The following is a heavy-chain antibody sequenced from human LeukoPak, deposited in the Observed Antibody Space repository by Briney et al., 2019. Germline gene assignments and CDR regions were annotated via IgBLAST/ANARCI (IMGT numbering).Heavy chain of an antibody. Sequence: SGPTLVNPTQTLTLTCTFSGFSLSTSGMCASWIRQPPGKGLEWIGYIYYSGSTNYNPSLKSRVTISVDTSKNQFSLKLSSVTAADTAVYYCARDDRFGYDSSGYSEWGQGTLVTVSS. CDR1: GFSLSTSGMC. J-gene: IGHJ4*02. CDR2: IYYSGST. D-gene: IGHD3-22*01. V-gene: IGHV4-61*08. CDR3: ARDDRFGYDSSGYSE.